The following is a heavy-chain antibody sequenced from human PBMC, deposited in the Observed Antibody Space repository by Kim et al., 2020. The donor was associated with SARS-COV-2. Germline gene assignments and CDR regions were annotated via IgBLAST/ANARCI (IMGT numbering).Heavy chain of an antibody. CDR2: VSYEGRNT. CDR1: GFTFSNYG. V-gene: IGHV3-30*18. Sequence: GGSLRLSCVASGFTFSNYGMHWVRQAPGKGLEWVGIVSYEGRNTYYAGSVAGRFSISRDNSKNTLYLQLNSLRTEDTALYYCVKEAAFTTIVVDYYFDYWSQGTLVTHSS. J-gene: IGHJ4*02. D-gene: IGHD3-22*01. CDR3: VKEAAFTTIVVDYYFDY.